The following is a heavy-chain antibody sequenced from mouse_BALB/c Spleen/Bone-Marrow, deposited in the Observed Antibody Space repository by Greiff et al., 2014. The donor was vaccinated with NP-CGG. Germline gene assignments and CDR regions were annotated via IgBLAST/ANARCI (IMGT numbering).Heavy chain of an antibody. CDR2: ILPGSGST. CDR3: ARGIDYYAMDY. J-gene: IGHJ4*01. CDR1: GYTFSSYW. Sequence: VQLVESGAELMKPGASVKISCKATGYTFSSYWIEWVKQRPGHGLEWIGEILPGSGSTNYNEKFKGKATFTADTSSNTAYMQLSSLTSEDSAVYYCARGIDYYAMDYWGQGTSVTVPS. V-gene: IGHV1-9*01.